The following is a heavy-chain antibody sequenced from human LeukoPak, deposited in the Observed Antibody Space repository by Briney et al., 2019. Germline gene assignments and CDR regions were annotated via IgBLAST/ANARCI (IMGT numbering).Heavy chain of an antibody. CDR3: ARRTPITMVRGVIPLYYFDY. J-gene: IGHJ4*02. D-gene: IGHD3-10*01. CDR1: GYTFSSYW. V-gene: IGHV3-7*04. Sequence: SCKASGYTFSSYWMSWVRQAPGKGLEWVANIKQDGSEKYYVDSVKGRFTISRDNAKNSLYLQMNSLRAEDTAVYYCARRTPITMVRGVIPLYYFDYWGQGTLVTVSS. CDR2: IKQDGSEK.